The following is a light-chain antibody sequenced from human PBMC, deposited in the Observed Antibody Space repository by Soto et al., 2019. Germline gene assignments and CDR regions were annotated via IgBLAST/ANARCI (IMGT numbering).Light chain of an antibody. J-gene: IGLJ1*01. CDR2: EVN. CDR1: SSDVGGYKF. V-gene: IGLV2-8*01. Sequence: QSALTQPPSASGSPGQSVTISCTGTSSDVGGYKFVSWYQQHPGKAPKLIIYEVNKRPSGVPDRFSGSKSGNTASLTVSGLQAEDEADYYCSSYAGSSNVFGTGTKLTVL. CDR3: SSYAGSSNV.